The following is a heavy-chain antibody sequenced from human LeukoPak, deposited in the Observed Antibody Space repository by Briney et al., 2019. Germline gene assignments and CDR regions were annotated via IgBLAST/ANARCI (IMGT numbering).Heavy chain of an antibody. Sequence: GGSLRLSCAVSGFTFEDYGMSWVRHAPGKGVEWVSGINWNGGSTGYADSVKGRFTISGDNAKNSLYLQMNSLRAEDTALYHCTRDPYYGSGSYTMDVWGKGTTVTVSS. CDR1: GFTFEDYG. D-gene: IGHD3-10*01. V-gene: IGHV3-20*01. J-gene: IGHJ6*03. CDR3: TRDPYYGSGSYTMDV. CDR2: INWNGGST.